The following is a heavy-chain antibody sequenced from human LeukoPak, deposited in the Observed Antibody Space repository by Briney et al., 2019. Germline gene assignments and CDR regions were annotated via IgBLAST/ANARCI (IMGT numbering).Heavy chain of an antibody. CDR3: ARIGASSWYEDY. CDR2: ISSSGSTI. V-gene: IGHV3-11*01. CDR1: GFTFSDYY. D-gene: IGHD6-13*01. J-gene: IGHJ4*02. Sequence: PGGSLRLSCVASGFTFSDYYMSWIRQAPGEGLEWVSYISSSGSTIYYADSVKGRFTISRDNAKNSLYLQMNSLRAEDTAVYYCARIGASSWYEDYWGQGTLVAVSS.